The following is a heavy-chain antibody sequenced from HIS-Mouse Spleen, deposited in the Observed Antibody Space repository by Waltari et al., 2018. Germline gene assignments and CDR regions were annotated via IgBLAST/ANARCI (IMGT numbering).Heavy chain of an antibody. CDR1: GGSFSGYY. J-gene: IGHJ4*02. V-gene: IGHV4-34*01. CDR2: INHSGST. Sequence: QVQLQQWGAGLLKPSETLSLTCAVYGGSFSGYYWSWIRKPPGKGLEWIGEINHSGSTNHNPSLKSRVTISVDTSKNQFSLKLSAVTAADTAVYYCARGATTVTYYFDYWGQGTLVTVSS. D-gene: IGHD4-17*01. CDR3: ARGATTVTYYFDY.